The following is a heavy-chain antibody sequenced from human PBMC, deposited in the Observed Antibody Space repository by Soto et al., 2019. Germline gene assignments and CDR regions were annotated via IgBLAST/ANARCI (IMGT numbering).Heavy chain of an antibody. Sequence: SVEVSLKASGGAFSSYAISWGRQAPGEGREWMGGIIPIFGTANYAQKFQGRVTITADESTSTAYMELSSLRSEDTAVYYCARVRRIQLWLRPGYNWFDPWGQGTLVTVSS. CDR2: IIPIFGTA. CDR3: ARVRRIQLWLRPGYNWFDP. CDR1: GGAFSSYA. D-gene: IGHD5-18*01. V-gene: IGHV1-69*13. J-gene: IGHJ5*02.